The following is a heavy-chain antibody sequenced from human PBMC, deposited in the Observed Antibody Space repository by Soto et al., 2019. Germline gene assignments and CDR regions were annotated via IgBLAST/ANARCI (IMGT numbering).Heavy chain of an antibody. D-gene: IGHD3-22*01. Sequence: QRQLVQSGPEVKKPGTSVKVSCKASGFTFTSSAVQWVRQARGQRLEWIGWIVVGSGNTNYAQKFQERVTITGDMSTSTAYMELSSLRSEDTAVYYCAADPYYYDSSNYYSFDYWGQGTLVTVSS. J-gene: IGHJ4*02. CDR1: GFTFTSSA. CDR3: AADPYYYDSSNYYSFDY. CDR2: IVVGSGNT. V-gene: IGHV1-58*01.